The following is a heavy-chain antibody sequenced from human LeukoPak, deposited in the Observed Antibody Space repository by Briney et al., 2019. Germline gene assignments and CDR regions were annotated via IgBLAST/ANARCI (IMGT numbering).Heavy chain of an antibody. CDR2: IYYSGST. CDR3: ARVEAATTNPRFGY. CDR1: GGSISSGDYY. Sequence: SETLSLTCTVSGGSISSGDYYWSWIRQHPGKGLDWFGYIYYSGSTYYNPSLRSRVNIAVDMSKNQFSLRLSSVTTADTAVYYCARVEAATTNPRFGYWGQGTLVTVSS. V-gene: IGHV4-31*03. D-gene: IGHD5-24*01. J-gene: IGHJ4*02.